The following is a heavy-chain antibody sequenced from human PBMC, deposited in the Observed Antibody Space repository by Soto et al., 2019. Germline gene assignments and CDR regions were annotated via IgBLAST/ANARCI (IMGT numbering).Heavy chain of an antibody. CDR2: MNPNSGNT. D-gene: IGHD1-1*01. J-gene: IGHJ6*02. CDR3: ARGRVGVPVNGPGQEVPPKKYYYYSGMDV. CDR1: GYTFTSYD. Sequence: ASVKVSCKASGYTFTSYDINWVRQATGQGHEWMGWMNPNSGNTGYAQKFQGRVAMTRNTSISTAYMELSSLRSEDTAVYYCARGRVGVPVNGPGQEVPPKKYYYYSGMDVWGQGATVTVSS. V-gene: IGHV1-8*01.